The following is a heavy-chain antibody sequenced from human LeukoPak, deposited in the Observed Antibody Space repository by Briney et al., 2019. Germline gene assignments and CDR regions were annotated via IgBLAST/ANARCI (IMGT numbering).Heavy chain of an antibody. Sequence: GGSLRLSCAASGFTFNNAWMSWVRQVPGKGLEWVGHSKRKTDAGTADYAAPVKGRFTISRDDSKNTLYLQMNSLKTEDTAVYYCATDLTPLRYSSGWYGALDIWGQGTMVTVSS. CDR1: GFTFNNAW. CDR3: ATDLTPLRYSSGWYGALDI. CDR2: SKRKTDAGTA. J-gene: IGHJ3*02. D-gene: IGHD6-19*01. V-gene: IGHV3-15*01.